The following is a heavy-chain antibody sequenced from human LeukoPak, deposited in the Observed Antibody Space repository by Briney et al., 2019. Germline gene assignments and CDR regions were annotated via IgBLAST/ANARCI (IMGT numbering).Heavy chain of an antibody. D-gene: IGHD3-3*01. CDR2: ISAHNGNT. J-gene: IGHJ5*02. Sequence: GASVKVSCKASGYTFTRYGISWVRQVPGQGLEWMGWISAHNGNTNYAQKVQGRVTMTTDTSTSTAYMELRSLRSDDTAVYYCARNLNYDFWSGYYKYYWFDPWGQGTLATVSS. CDR3: ARNLNYDFWSGYYKYYWFDP. V-gene: IGHV1-18*01. CDR1: GYTFTRYG.